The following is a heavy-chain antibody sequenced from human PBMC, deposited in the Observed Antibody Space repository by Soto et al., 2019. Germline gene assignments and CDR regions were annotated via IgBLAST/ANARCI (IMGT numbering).Heavy chain of an antibody. CDR1: GYTFTSYY. D-gene: IGHD3-22*01. V-gene: IGHV1-46*01. CDR2: INPSGGST. J-gene: IGHJ6*02. CDR3: ARSITMIVVVITGSGMDV. Sequence: ASVKVSCKASGYTFTSYYMHWLRQAPGQGLEWMGIINPSGGSTSYAQKFQGRVTMTRDTSTSTVYMELSSLRSEDTAVYYCARSITMIVVVITGSGMDVWGQGTTVTVSS.